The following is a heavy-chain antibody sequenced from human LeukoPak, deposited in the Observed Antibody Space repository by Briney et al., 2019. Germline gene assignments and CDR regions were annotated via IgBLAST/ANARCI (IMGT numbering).Heavy chain of an antibody. D-gene: IGHD6-19*01. V-gene: IGHV1-2*02. Sequence: ASVKVSCKASGYTFTGYYMHWVRQAPGQGLEWMGWINPNSGGTNYAQKFQGRVTMTRDTSISTAYMELSRLRSDDTAVYYCARSFSVAGPLCFDYWGQGTLVTVSS. CDR3: ARSFSVAGPLCFDY. CDR1: GYTFTGYY. CDR2: INPNSGGT. J-gene: IGHJ4*02.